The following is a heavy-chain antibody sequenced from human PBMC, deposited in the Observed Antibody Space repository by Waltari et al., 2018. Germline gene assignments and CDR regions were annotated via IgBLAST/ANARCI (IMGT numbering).Heavy chain of an antibody. V-gene: IGHV1-8*01. J-gene: IGHJ4*02. CDR3: ARTYYDFWTGSYWVHYFDD. D-gene: IGHD3-3*01. Sequence: QVQLVQSGAEVKKPGASVKVSCKASGYNFTNYDISWVRQAAGQGLEWMGWRKPDSGKTGYAQRIQGRVTMTRNTSISTAYMERSSLRSEDTAVYYWARTYYDFWTGSYWVHYFDDWGQGTLVTVSS. CDR1: GYNFTNYD. CDR2: RKPDSGKT.